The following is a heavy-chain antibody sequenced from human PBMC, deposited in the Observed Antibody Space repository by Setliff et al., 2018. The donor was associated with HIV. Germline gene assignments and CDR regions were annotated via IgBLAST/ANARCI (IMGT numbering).Heavy chain of an antibody. V-gene: IGHV1-46*01. CDR1: GYTFTSYY. J-gene: IGHJ4*02. CDR2: INPSGGST. CDR3: ARDHIAARSVDY. D-gene: IGHD6-6*01. Sequence: ASVKVSCKASGYTFTSYYIHWVRQAPGQGLEWMGIINPSGGSTTYAQKFQGRVTMTRDTSTSTVYMELSSLRSEDTAVYYCARDHIAARSVDYWGQGTLVTVSS.